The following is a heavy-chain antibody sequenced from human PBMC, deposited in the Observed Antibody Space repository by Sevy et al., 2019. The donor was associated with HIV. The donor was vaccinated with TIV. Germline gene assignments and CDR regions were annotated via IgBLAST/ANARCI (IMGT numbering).Heavy chain of an antibody. Sequence: ASVKVSCKASGYTFTSYGIAWVRQAPGQGLAWMGWISAYNGNTNYAREFQGRLTMTTDTSTTTVYMDLRSLRSDDTAVYYCAFTKGVFGVVMTSFFFDFWGQGTPVTVSS. CDR3: AFTKGVFGVVMTSFFFDF. V-gene: IGHV1-18*01. J-gene: IGHJ4*02. CDR2: ISAYNGNT. D-gene: IGHD3-3*01. CDR1: GYTFTSYG.